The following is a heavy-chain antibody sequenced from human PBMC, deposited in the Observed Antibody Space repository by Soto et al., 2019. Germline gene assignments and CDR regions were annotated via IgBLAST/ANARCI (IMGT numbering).Heavy chain of an antibody. CDR2: ISYDGSNK. Sequence: QVQLVESEGGVVQPGRSLRLSCAASGFTFSTYAIHWVSQAPGKGLEWVAVISYDGSNKYYADSVKGRFTISRDNSKNTLYLQMNSLRAEDTAVYYCARSEDTAMTYYYFDYWGQGTLVTVSS. CDR1: GFTFSTYA. CDR3: ARSEDTAMTYYYFDY. J-gene: IGHJ4*01. D-gene: IGHD5-18*01. V-gene: IGHV3-30-3*01.